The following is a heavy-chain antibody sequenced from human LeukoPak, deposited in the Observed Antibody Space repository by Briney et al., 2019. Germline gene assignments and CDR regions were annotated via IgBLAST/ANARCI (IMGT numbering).Heavy chain of an antibody. Sequence: PSETLSLTCTVSGGSISSYYWSWIRQPPGKGLEWIGEINHSGSTNYNPSLKSRVTISVDTFKNQFSLKLSSVTAADTAVYYCARGRYLIWGQGTMVTVSS. V-gene: IGHV4-34*01. J-gene: IGHJ3*02. CDR1: GGSISSYY. D-gene: IGHD1-14*01. CDR2: INHSGST. CDR3: ARGRYLI.